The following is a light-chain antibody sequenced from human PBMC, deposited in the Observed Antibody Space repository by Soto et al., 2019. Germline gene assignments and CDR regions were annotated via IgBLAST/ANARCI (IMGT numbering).Light chain of an antibody. CDR3: QQFNSYPIT. CDR2: DVS. J-gene: IGKJ5*01. Sequence: AIQLTQSPSSLSASVGDRVTITCRASQDTRGALAWYQQKPGKAPKILLYDVSTLESGVPSRFSGSGSGTDFTLTISSLQPVDFATYYCQQFNSYPITFGQGTRLEI. V-gene: IGKV1-13*02. CDR1: QDTRGA.